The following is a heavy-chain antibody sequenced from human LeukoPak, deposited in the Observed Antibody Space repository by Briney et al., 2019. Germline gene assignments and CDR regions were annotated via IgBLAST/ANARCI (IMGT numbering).Heavy chain of an antibody. CDR2: IYTSGST. Sequence: SETLSLTCTVSGGSISSYYWSWIRQPAGKGLEWIGRIYTSGSTNYNPSLKSRVTMSVDTSKNQLSLKLSSVTAADTAVYYCARSPGSSSWDKFDYWGQGTLVTVSS. V-gene: IGHV4-4*07. CDR3: ARSPGSSSWDKFDY. D-gene: IGHD6-13*01. J-gene: IGHJ4*02. CDR1: GGSISSYY.